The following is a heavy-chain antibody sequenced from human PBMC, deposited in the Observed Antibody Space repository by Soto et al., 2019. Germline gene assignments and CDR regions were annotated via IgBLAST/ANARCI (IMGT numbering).Heavy chain of an antibody. Sequence: LSLSCAASGFTFDDYTMHWVRQAAVKGLEWVSLISWDGGSTYYADSVKGRFTISRDNSKNSLYLQMNSLRTEDTALYYCAKVAYYYDSSAYYLDYWGQGTLVTIFS. CDR2: ISWDGGST. J-gene: IGHJ4*02. CDR1: GFTFDDYT. V-gene: IGHV3-43*01. D-gene: IGHD3-22*01. CDR3: AKVAYYYDSSAYYLDY.